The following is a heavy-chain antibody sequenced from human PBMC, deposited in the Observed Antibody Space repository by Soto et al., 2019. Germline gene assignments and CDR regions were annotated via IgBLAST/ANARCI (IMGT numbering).Heavy chain of an antibody. V-gene: IGHV1-3*01. D-gene: IGHD2-15*01. CDR2: INAGNGNT. CDR1: GYTFTSYA. CDR3: ASVGGDCSGGSCYGPEYFQH. Sequence: ASVKVSWKASGYTFTSYAMHWVRQAPGQRLEWMGWINAGNGNTKYSQKFQGRVTITRDTSACTAYMELSSLRSEDTAVYYCASVGGDCSGGSCYGPEYFQHWGQGTLVTVSS. J-gene: IGHJ1*01.